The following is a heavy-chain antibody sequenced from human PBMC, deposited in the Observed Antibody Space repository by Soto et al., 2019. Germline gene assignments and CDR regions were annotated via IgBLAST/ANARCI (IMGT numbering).Heavy chain of an antibody. V-gene: IGHV3-11*01. CDR1: GFTFSDHY. CDR3: ASDPYYYASYY. D-gene: IGHD3-10*01. Sequence: VGSLRLSCAASGFTFSDHYMTWIRQSPGKGLEWVSYISSDSATIYYTDSVQGRFTVSRDNAKNSVYLQMNSLRAEDTAVYYCASDPYYYASYYWGQGTLVTVSS. CDR2: ISSDSATI. J-gene: IGHJ4*02.